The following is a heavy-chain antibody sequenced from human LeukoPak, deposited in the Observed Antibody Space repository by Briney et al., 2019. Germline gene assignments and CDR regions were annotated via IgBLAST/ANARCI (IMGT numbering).Heavy chain of an antibody. CDR3: ARHRGSSSLFDY. Sequence: SETLSLTCTVSGGSISSSDYYWDWIRQPPGMGLEYIGSIYYSGSTYYNPSLKSRVTISVDTSKNQFSLKLSSVTAADTAVYYCARHRGSSSLFDYWGQGALVTVSS. J-gene: IGHJ4*02. CDR2: IYYSGST. V-gene: IGHV4-39*01. D-gene: IGHD6-6*01. CDR1: GGSISSSDYY.